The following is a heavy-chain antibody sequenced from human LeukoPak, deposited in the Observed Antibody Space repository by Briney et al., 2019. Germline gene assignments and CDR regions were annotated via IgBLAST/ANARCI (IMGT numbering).Heavy chain of an antibody. J-gene: IGHJ3*02. CDR1: GGTFSSYA. D-gene: IGHD5-18*01. V-gene: IGHV1-69*13. Sequence: ASVKVSCTASGGTFSSYAISWVRQAPGQGLEWMGGIIPIFGTANYAQKFQGRVTITADESTSTAYMELSSLRAEDTAVYYCARDRGWIQHDIWGQGTMVTVSS. CDR3: ARDRGWIQHDI. CDR2: IIPIFGTA.